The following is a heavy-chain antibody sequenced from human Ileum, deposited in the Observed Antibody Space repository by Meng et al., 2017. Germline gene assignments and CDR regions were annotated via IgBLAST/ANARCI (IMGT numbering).Heavy chain of an antibody. V-gene: IGHV6-1*01. CDR3: AKDGTSGSYLGLYY. Sequence: QVPLQQSGPGLVKPSQTLSLTCAISGDSFSSNSADWNWIRQSPSRGLEWLGRTYYRSKWYNDYAVSVKSRITINPDTSKNQFSLQLNSVTPEDTAVYYCAKDGTSGSYLGLYYWGQGTLVTVSS. CDR2: TYYRSKWYN. J-gene: IGHJ4*02. D-gene: IGHD1-26*01. CDR1: GDSFSSNSAD.